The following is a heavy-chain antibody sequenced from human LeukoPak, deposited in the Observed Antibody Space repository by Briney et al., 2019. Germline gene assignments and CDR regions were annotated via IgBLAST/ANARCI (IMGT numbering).Heavy chain of an antibody. J-gene: IGHJ3*02. D-gene: IGHD6-13*01. CDR1: GGTFSSYA. V-gene: IGHV1-18*01. CDR3: ARVGEWEAAASAAFDI. Sequence: GASVKVSCKASGGTFSSYAISWVRQAPGQGLEWMGWISAYNGNTNYAQKLQGRVTMTTDTSTSTAYMELRSLRSDDTAVYYCARVGEWEAAASAAFDIWGQGTMVTVSS. CDR2: ISAYNGNT.